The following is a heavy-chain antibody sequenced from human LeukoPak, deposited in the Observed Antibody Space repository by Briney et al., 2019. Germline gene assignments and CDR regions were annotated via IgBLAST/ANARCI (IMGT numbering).Heavy chain of an antibody. CDR3: AYSSSWYPPYYY. CDR2: IYTSGST. D-gene: IGHD6-13*01. CDR1: GGSISSGSYY. V-gene: IGHV4-61*02. J-gene: IGHJ4*02. Sequence: SETLSLTCTVSGGSISSGSYYWSWIRQPAGKGLEWIGRIYTSGSTNYNPSLKSRVTISVDTSKNQFSLKLSSVIAADTAVYYCAYSSSWYPPYYYWGQGTLVTVSS.